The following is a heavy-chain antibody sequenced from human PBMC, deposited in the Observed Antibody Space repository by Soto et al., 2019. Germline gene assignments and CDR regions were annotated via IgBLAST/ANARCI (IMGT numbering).Heavy chain of an antibody. J-gene: IGHJ4*02. D-gene: IGHD1-7*01. Sequence: SETLSLTCAVYGGSFSGYYWSWIRQPPGKGLEWIGEINHSGSTNYNPSLKSRVTISVDTSKNQFSLKLSSVTAADTAVYYCARLITGTTRPFDYWGQGTLVTSPQ. V-gene: IGHV4-34*01. CDR1: GGSFSGYY. CDR3: ARLITGTTRPFDY. CDR2: INHSGST.